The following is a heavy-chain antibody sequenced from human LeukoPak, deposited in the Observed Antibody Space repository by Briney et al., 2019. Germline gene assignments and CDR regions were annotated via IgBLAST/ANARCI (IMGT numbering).Heavy chain of an antibody. V-gene: IGHV3-64*01. J-gene: IGHJ3*02. CDR2: ISSNGGST. CDR1: GFTFSSYA. Sequence: PGGSLRLSCAASGFTFSSYAMHWVRQAPGKGLEYVSAISSNGGSTYYANSVKGRFIISRDNSKNTLYLQMGSLRAEDMAVYYCAREMATTDDAFDIWGQGTMVTVSS. D-gene: IGHD5-24*01. CDR3: AREMATTDDAFDI.